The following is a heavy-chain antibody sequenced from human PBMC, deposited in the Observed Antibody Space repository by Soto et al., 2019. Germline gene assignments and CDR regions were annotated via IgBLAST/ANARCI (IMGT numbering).Heavy chain of an antibody. Sequence: SETLSLTCTVSGGSISSGGYYWSWIRQHPGKGLEWIGYIYYSGSTYYNPSLKSRVTISVDTSKNQFSLKLSSVTAADTAVYYCARGGTAYYYDSSGYYLFDYWGQGTLVTVSS. CDR2: IYYSGST. J-gene: IGHJ4*02. V-gene: IGHV4-31*03. CDR1: GGSISSGGYY. D-gene: IGHD3-22*01. CDR3: ARGGTAYYYDSSGYYLFDY.